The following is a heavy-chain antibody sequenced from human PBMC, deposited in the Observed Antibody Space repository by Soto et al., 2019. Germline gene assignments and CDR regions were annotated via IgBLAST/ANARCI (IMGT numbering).Heavy chain of an antibody. J-gene: IGHJ5*02. CDR1: GFTVSTNY. CDR3: ARGDGDYGRRLDP. V-gene: IGHV3-66*01. CDR2: IYDGGST. D-gene: IGHD4-17*01. Sequence: EVQLVESGGGLVQPGGSLRLSCVASGFTVSTNYVSWVRQAPGKGLEWVSIIYDGGSTYYADSAKGRFTISTDNSKNTVYLQRNSLRGVDKAVYYCARGDGDYGRRLDPWGQGTLVTVSS.